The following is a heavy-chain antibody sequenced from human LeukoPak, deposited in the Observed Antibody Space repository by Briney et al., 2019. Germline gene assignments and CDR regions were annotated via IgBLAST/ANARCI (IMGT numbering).Heavy chain of an antibody. CDR1: GGSISSYY. Sequence: SETLSLTCTVSGGSISSYYWSWIRQPPGKGLEWIGYIYTSGSTNYNPSLKSRVTISVDTSENQFSLKLSSVTAADTAVYYCARHGKYYDSSGYYSAFDYWGQGTLVTVSS. D-gene: IGHD3-22*01. J-gene: IGHJ4*02. V-gene: IGHV4-4*09. CDR3: ARHGKYYDSSGYYSAFDY. CDR2: IYTSGST.